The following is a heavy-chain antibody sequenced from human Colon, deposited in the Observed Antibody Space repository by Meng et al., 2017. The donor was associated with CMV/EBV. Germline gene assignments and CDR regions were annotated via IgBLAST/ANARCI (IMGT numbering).Heavy chain of an antibody. CDR2: IYGDGST. V-gene: IGHV3-53*01. J-gene: IGHJ6*02. CDR1: GFTFSSYW. CDR3: AGDPGLPNGMDI. Sequence: GESLKISCAASGFTFSSYWMSWVRQAPGKGLEWVSVIYGDGSTYYADSVKGRFTISRDNSKNTLFLQMSSLRAEDTAVYYCAGDPGLPNGMDIWGQGTTVTVSS. D-gene: IGHD4-11*01.